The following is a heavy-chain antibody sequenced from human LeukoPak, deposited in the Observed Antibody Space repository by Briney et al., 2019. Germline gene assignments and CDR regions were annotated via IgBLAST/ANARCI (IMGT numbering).Heavy chain of an antibody. J-gene: IGHJ4*02. V-gene: IGHV1-2*02. D-gene: IGHD3-3*01. CDR1: GYTFTGYY. CDR3: ARGPYYDFWSGPAFDY. Sequence: ASVKVSCKASGYTFTGYYMHWVRQAPGQGLEWMGWINPNSGGTNYAQKFQGRVTMTRDTSISTAYMELRSLRSDDTAVYYCARGPYYDFWSGPAFDYWGQGTLVTVSS. CDR2: INPNSGGT.